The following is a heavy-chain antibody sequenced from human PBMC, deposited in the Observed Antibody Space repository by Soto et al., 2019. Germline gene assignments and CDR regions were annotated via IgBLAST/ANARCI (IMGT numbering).Heavy chain of an antibody. D-gene: IGHD2-2*02. J-gene: IGHJ6*03. CDR3: AREGIVVVPAAIGYYYYMDV. V-gene: IGHV3-33*01. CDR1: GFTFSSYG. CDR2: IWYDGSNK. Sequence: GGSLRLSCAASGFTFSSYGMHWVRQAPGKGLEWVAVIWYDGSNKYYADSVKGRFTISRDNSKNTLYLQMNSLRAEDTAVYYCAREGIVVVPAAIGYYYYMDVWGKGTTVTVSS.